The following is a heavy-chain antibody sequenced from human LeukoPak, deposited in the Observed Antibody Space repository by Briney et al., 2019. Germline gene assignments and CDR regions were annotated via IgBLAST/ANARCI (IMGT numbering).Heavy chain of an antibody. CDR3: ARGSYRFGAVADQDY. D-gene: IGHD6-19*01. CDR1: GYTFTSYG. CDR2: ISAYNGNT. Sequence: ASVKVSCKASGYTFTSYGISWVRQAPGQGLEWMGGISAYNGNTNYAQKLQGRVTMTTDTSTSTAYMELRSLRSDDTAVYYCARGSYRFGAVADQDYWGQGTLVTVSS. J-gene: IGHJ4*02. V-gene: IGHV1-18*01.